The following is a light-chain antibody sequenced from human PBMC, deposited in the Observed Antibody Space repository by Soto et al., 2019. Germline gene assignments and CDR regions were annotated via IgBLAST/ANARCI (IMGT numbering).Light chain of an antibody. J-gene: IGKJ4*01. V-gene: IGKV1-9*01. CDR2: DAS. Sequence: IHLTRSPSSLSASVVDRVATTGRASQGISSYLGWYQQKPGKAPNLLIYDASTLHSGVPSRFSGGGSGTDFTLTISSLQPQDFATYYCQQVNVYPSTFGGGTKVDIK. CDR1: QGISSY. CDR3: QQVNVYPST.